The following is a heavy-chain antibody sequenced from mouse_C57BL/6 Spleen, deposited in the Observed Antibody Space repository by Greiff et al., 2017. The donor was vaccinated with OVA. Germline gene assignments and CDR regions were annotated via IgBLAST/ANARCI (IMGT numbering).Heavy chain of an antibody. V-gene: IGHV5-17*01. Sequence: DVQLVESGGGLVKPGGSLKLSCAASGFTFSDYGMHWVRQAPEKGLEWVAYISSGSSTIYYADTVKGRFTISRDNAKNTLFLQMTSLRSEDTAMYYCARGGYDVGRYAMDYWGQGTSVTVSS. J-gene: IGHJ4*01. CDR2: ISSGSSTI. CDR1: GFTFSDYG. CDR3: ARGGYDVGRYAMDY. D-gene: IGHD2-2*01.